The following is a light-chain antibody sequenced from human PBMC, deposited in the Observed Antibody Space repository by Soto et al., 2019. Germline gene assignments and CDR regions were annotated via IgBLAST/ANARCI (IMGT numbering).Light chain of an antibody. J-gene: IGLJ1*01. V-gene: IGLV1-40*01. CDR2: GNT. CDR1: SSNIGASYD. CDR3: QSYDSSLSGYV. Sequence: QSVLTQPPSVSGAPGQRVTISCIGSSSNIGASYDVQWYQQLPGTAPKLLIYGNTNRPSGVPDRFSGSKSGTSASLAITGLQAEDEADYYCQSYDSSLSGYVFGTGTKVTVL.